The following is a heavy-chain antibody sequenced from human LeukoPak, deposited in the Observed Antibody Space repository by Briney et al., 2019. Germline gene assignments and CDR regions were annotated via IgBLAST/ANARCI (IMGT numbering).Heavy chain of an antibody. CDR1: GGSISSYY. CDR3: GRDLVTVTKGFDI. Sequence: PSETLSLTCTVSGGSISSYYWSWIRQPPGKGLEWMGYIYDSGSTNYNPSLKSRVTISVDTSKNQFSLKLSSVTAADTAVYYCGRDLVTVTKGFDIWGQGTMVSVSS. D-gene: IGHD4-17*01. J-gene: IGHJ3*02. CDR2: IYDSGST. V-gene: IGHV4-59*01.